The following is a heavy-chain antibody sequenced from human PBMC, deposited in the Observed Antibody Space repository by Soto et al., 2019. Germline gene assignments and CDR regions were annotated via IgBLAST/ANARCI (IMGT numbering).Heavy chain of an antibody. J-gene: IGHJ4*02. CDR1: GGSISSSNW. CDR3: AGSTGSGSYYDY. D-gene: IGHD3-10*01. V-gene: IGHV4-4*02. Sequence: PSETLSLTCAVSGGSISSSNWWSWVRQPPGKGLEWIGEIYHSGSTNYNPPLKSRVTISVDKSKNQFSLKLSSVTAADTAVYYCAGSTGSGSYYDYWGQGTLVTVSS. CDR2: IYHSGST.